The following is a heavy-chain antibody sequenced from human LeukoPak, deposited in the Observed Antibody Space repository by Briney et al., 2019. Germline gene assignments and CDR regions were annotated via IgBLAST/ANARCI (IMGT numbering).Heavy chain of an antibody. Sequence: PSQTLSLTCTVSGGSISSGGYYWSWIRQPPGKGLEWIGYIYHSGSTYYNPSLKSRVTISVDKSKNQFSLKLSSVTAADTAVYYCASGIAVAGAFDYWGQGTLVTVSS. CDR2: IYHSGST. J-gene: IGHJ4*02. D-gene: IGHD6-19*01. CDR1: GGSISSGGYY. CDR3: ASGIAVAGAFDY. V-gene: IGHV4-30-2*01.